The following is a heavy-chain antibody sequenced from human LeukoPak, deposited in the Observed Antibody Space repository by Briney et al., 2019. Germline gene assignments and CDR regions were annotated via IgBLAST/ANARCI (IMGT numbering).Heavy chain of an antibody. CDR2: IYYSGST. D-gene: IGHD5-18*01. J-gene: IGHJ4*02. V-gene: IGHV4-31*02. Sequence: PSATLSLTCTVSVASISSGRYYWSWLRQHPGKGLEWIGYIYYSGSTYYNPSLKSRVTISVDTSKNQFSLKLSSVTAADTAVYYCARDRGYSYGSYFDYWGQGTLVTVSS. CDR3: ARDRGYSYGSYFDY. CDR1: VASISSGRYY.